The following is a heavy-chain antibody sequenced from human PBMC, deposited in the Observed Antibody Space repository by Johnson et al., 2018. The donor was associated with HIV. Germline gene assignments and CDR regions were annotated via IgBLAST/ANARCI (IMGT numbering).Heavy chain of an antibody. Sequence: QVQLVESGGGVIRPGGSLRLSCAASGFTFDDYGVSWVRQAPGKGLEWVAVISYDGSNKYYADSVKGRFTISRDNSKNTLYLQMNSLRAEDTAVYYCAKARGGYCSSTSCFAFDIWGQGTMVTVSS. CDR1: GFTFDDYG. CDR3: AKARGGYCSSTSCFAFDI. D-gene: IGHD2-2*01. CDR2: ISYDGSNK. V-gene: IGHV3-30*18. J-gene: IGHJ3*02.